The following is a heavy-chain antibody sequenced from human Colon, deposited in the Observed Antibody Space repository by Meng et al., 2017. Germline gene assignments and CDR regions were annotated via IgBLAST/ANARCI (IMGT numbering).Heavy chain of an antibody. V-gene: IGHV2-5*01. D-gene: IGHD3-22*01. CDR2: IYWNDDK. CDR1: GFSLSTTGVG. CDR3: AHRDYYDSSGYFVYYFDY. Sequence: IPLKESCPTLVKPTQPLTLPCAFSGFSLSTTGVGVGWIRQPPGKALEWLALIYWNDDKRYSLSLKSRLTITKDTSKNQVVLTMSNMDPVDTATYYCAHRDYYDSSGYFVYYFDYWGQGTLVTVSS. J-gene: IGHJ4*02.